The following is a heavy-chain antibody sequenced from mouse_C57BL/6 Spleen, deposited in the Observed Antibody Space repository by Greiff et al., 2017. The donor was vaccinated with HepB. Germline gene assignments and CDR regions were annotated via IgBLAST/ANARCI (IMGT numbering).Heavy chain of an antibody. V-gene: IGHV5-17*01. J-gene: IGHJ1*03. D-gene: IGHD1-1*02. CDR1: GFTFSDYG. Sequence: EVMLVESGGGLVKPGGSLKLSCAASGFTFSDYGMHWVRQAPEKGLEWVAYISSGSSTIYYADTVKGRFTISRDNAKNTLFLQMTSLRSEDTAMYYCARLLVWYFDVWGTGTTVTVSS. CDR3: ARLLVWYFDV. CDR2: ISSGSSTI.